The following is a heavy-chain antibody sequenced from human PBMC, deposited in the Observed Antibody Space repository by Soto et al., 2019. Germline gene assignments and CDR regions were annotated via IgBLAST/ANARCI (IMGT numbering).Heavy chain of an antibody. Sequence: QVQLQQWGAGLLKPSETLSLTCAVYGASFSGYYWSWIRQPPGKGLEWIGEINHSGSTNYNPSLTSPATLSVDTTKTQFPSKLTSLTAADTAFSYCASVYDRTFDYWGQGTLVTVSS. V-gene: IGHV4-34*01. J-gene: IGHJ4*02. CDR1: GASFSGYY. CDR3: ASVYDRTFDY. D-gene: IGHD3-22*01. CDR2: INHSGST.